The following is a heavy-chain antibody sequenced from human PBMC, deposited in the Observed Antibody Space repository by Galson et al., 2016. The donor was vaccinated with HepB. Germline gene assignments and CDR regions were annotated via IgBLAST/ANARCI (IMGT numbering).Heavy chain of an antibody. V-gene: IGHV3-7*01. Sequence: SLRLSCAASGFTFNFYLMSWVRQAPGKGLEWVANINQDGSEKSYMDSVKGRFTISRDNAKNSLYLQMNSLRAEDTAVDYCAKNFGDYVGDTFDMWGQGTMVTVSS. CDR2: INQDGSEK. D-gene: IGHD4-17*01. CDR3: AKNFGDYVGDTFDM. CDR1: GFTFNFYL. J-gene: IGHJ3*02.